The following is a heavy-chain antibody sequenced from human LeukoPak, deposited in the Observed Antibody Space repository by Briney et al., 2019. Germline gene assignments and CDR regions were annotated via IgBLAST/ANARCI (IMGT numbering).Heavy chain of an antibody. J-gene: IGHJ4*02. V-gene: IGHV1-2*02. CDR2: INPNSGGT. Sequence: GASVTVSCKASGYTFTGYYMHWVRQAPGQGLEWMGWINPNSGGTNYAQKFQGRVTMTRDTSISTAYMELSRLRSDDTAVYYCARGCLLRYFDWFTHRCPFDYWGQGTLVTVSS. CDR3: ARGCLLRYFDWFTHRCPFDY. D-gene: IGHD3-9*01. CDR1: GYTFTGYY.